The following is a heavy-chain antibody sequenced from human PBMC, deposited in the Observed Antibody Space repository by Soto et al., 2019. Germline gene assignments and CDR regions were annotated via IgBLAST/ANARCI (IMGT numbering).Heavy chain of an antibody. CDR3: AALSIWSLDY. D-gene: IGHD3-3*02. CDR1: SGSIRSSSYY. J-gene: IGHJ4*02. Sequence: QLQLQESGPGLVKPSETLSLTCTVSSGSIRSSSYYWGWIRQPPGKGLEWIGNLYYSGDTYYNPSLKRRVTISVDPSKNQFSLRLSSVTAADPAVYYCAALSIWSLDYWGQGTLVTVSS. V-gene: IGHV4-39*01. CDR2: LYYSGDT.